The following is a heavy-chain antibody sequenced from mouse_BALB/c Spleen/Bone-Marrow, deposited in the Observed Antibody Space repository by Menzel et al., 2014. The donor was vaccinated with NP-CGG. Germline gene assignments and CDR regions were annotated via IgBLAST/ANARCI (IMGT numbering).Heavy chain of an antibody. CDR3: TRNWAFDY. J-gene: IGHJ2*01. Sequence: VQLQESGAELAWPGASVKLFCKASGYTFTSYWMHCVRQRPGQGLEWIGMIDPSDSETHYSQMFKDKASLTVDKSSSTAYMQLSSLTSEGSGVYYCTRNWAFDYWGQGTTLTVSS. D-gene: IGHD4-1*01. V-gene: IGHV1-52*01. CDR1: GYTFTSYW. CDR2: IDPSDSET.